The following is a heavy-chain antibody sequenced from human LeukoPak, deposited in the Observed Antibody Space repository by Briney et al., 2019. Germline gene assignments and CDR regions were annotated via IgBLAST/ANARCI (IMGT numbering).Heavy chain of an antibody. J-gene: IGHJ4*02. CDR2: INTNTGNP. Sequence: ASVKVSCKTSGYTFTSYAISWVRQAPGQGLEWMGWINTNTGNPTYAQGFTGRYAFSLDTSVSTAYLQISGLQADDTAVYYCGRDPKLGIRGYTYGYIDYWGQGTLVTVSS. CDR3: GRDPKLGIRGYTYGYIDY. D-gene: IGHD5-18*01. V-gene: IGHV7-4-1*02. CDR1: GYTFTSYA.